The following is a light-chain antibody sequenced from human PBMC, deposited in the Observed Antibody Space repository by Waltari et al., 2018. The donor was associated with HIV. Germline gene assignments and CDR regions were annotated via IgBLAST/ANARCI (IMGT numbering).Light chain of an antibody. CDR2: AAS. Sequence: DIQMTQSTSYLSASVGDRVTITCRASQSISSYLNWYQHKPGKAPKLLIYAASSLQSGVPSRFSGSGSGTDFTLTISSLQPEDFATYYCQQSYNTPPWTFGQGTKVAFK. J-gene: IGKJ1*01. CDR3: QQSYNTPPWT. CDR1: QSISSY. V-gene: IGKV1-39*01.